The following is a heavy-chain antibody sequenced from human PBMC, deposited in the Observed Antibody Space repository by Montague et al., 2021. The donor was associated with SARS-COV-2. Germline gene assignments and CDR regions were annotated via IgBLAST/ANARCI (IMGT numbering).Heavy chain of an antibody. Sequence: SETLSLTCTVSRGSLRLTSYHWDWIRQPPGKGLEWIGSIYHTGSTYYDPSLESRVTMSVDNSKNQFSLMLTSVTAADTAVYYCANFYSGSYNYWGHGSLVTVSS. D-gene: IGHD1-26*01. J-gene: IGHJ4*01. V-gene: IGHV4-39*01. CDR1: RGSLRLTSYH. CDR3: ANFYSGSYNY. CDR2: IYHTGST.